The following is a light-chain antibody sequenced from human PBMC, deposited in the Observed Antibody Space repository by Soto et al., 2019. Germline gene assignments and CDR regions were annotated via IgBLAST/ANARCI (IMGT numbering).Light chain of an antibody. Sequence: QSALTQPPSASGSPGQSVTISCTGTSSDVGGYNYVSWYQQHPGKAPKAMIYEVSKRPSGVPDRFSGSKSGNTASLTVSWLQAEDEADYYCSSYAGSNKVVFGGGTKLTVL. CDR1: SSDVGGYNY. CDR2: EVS. J-gene: IGLJ2*01. CDR3: SSYAGSNKVV. V-gene: IGLV2-8*01.